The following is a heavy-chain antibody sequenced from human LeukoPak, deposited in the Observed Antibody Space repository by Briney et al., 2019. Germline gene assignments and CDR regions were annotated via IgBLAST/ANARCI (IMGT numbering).Heavy chain of an antibody. J-gene: IGHJ1*01. Sequence: GGSLRLSCAASGFTFSSYNMTWVRQAPGKGLEWVSSISSSTNYIYYADSVKGRFTISRDNAKNSLYLHMNSLRAEDTAVYYCARSNDYLEYFQHWGQGTLVTVSS. CDR1: GFTFSSYN. D-gene: IGHD4-11*01. CDR3: ARSNDYLEYFQH. V-gene: IGHV3-21*01. CDR2: ISSSTNYI.